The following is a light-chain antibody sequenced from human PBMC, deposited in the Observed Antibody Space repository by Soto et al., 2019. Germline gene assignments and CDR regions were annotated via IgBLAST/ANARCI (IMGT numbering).Light chain of an antibody. Sequence: DIQMTQSPSSLSASIGDRVTITCRASQGISSYLAWYQQKPGEPPKLLIYGASTLQPGVPSRFSGSGSGTDFSLTISSLQPEDVATYYCQKYNSDPPFTFGPWTKVDRK. CDR2: GAS. CDR1: QGISSY. CDR3: QKYNSDPPFT. J-gene: IGKJ3*01. V-gene: IGKV1-27*01.